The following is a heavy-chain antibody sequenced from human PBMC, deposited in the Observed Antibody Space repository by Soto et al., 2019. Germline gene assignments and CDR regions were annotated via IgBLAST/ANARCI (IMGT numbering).Heavy chain of an antibody. CDR2: IIPIFGTA. Sequence: QVQLVQSGAEVKKPGSSVKVSCKASGGTFSSYAISWVRQAPGQGLEWMGGIIPIFGTANYAQKFQGRVTMTRNTSISTAYMELSSLRSEDTAVYYCAREPAAATGFDYWGQGTLVTVSS. CDR3: AREPAAATGFDY. D-gene: IGHD6-13*01. J-gene: IGHJ4*02. V-gene: IGHV1-69*06. CDR1: GGTFSSYA.